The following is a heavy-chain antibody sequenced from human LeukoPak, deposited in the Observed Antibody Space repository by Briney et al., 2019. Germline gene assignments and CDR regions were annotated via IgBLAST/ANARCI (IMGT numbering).Heavy chain of an antibody. J-gene: IGHJ4*02. D-gene: IGHD3-16*01. V-gene: IGHV3-30*18. CDR3: AKDSRPGLYGHFDY. CDR2: ISYDGSNK. Sequence: PGGSLRLSCAASGFTFSSYGMHWVRQAPGKGLEWVAVISYDGSNKYYADSVKGRFTISRDNSKNALYLQMNSLRAEDTAVYYCAKDSRPGLYGHFDYWGQGTLVTVSS. CDR1: GFTFSSYG.